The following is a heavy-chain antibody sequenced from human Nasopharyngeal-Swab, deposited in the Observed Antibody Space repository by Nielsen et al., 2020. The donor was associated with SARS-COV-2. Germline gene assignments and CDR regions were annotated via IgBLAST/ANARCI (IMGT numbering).Heavy chain of an antibody. Sequence: ASVTVPCQASGYTFTSHAMHWVRQAPAQRREWMGGINAGNGNTKYSQKFQGRVTITRDTSASTAYMELSSLRSEDTAVYYCARDRLGPATTGFDYWGQGTLVTVSS. CDR3: ARDRLGPATTGFDY. CDR1: GYTFTSHA. V-gene: IGHV1-3*01. CDR2: INAGNGNT. J-gene: IGHJ4*02. D-gene: IGHD1-26*01.